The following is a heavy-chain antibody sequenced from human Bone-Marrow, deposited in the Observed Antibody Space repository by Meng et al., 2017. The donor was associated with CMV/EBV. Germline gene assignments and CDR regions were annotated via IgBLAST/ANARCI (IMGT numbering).Heavy chain of an antibody. V-gene: IGHV3-23*01. D-gene: IGHD2-15*01. Sequence: GGSLRLSCAASGFTFSSYAMSWVRQAPGKGLEWVSAISSSGGSTYYADSVKGRFTISRDNSKNTLYLQMNSLRAEDTAVYFCARDEFEEYCIGDNCYYYNYGMDVWGQGTTVTVSS. CDR3: ARDEFEEYCIGDNCYYYNYGMDV. J-gene: IGHJ6*02. CDR2: ISSSGGST. CDR1: GFTFSSYA.